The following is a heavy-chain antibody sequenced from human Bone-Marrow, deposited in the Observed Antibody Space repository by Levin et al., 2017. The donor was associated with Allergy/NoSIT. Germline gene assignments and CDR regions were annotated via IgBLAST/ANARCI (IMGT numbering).Heavy chain of an antibody. V-gene: IGHV4-39*02. Sequence: PSETLSLSCSVSDGSISSSSYYWVWIRQPPGKGLEWIGSIYYGGSTYYSPSLKSRLTVSVDTSKSQFSLRLISVTAADTGIYYCARGPYHGPWYFDFWGRGTLVDVSS. CDR1: DGSISSSSYY. CDR3: ARGPYHGPWYFDF. D-gene: IGHD2-2*01. J-gene: IGHJ2*01. CDR2: IYYGGST.